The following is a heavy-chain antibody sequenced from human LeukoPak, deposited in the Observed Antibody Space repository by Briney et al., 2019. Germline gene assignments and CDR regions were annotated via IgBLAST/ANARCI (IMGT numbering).Heavy chain of an antibody. J-gene: IGHJ5*02. CDR2: IYYSGST. V-gene: IGHV4-59*01. D-gene: IGHD2-2*01. CDR3: ARNPAALSPGDNWFDP. Sequence: SETLSLTCTVSGGSISSYYWSWIRQPPGKGLEWIGYIYYSGSTNYNPSLKSRVTISVDTSKNLFSLKLSSVTAADTAVYYCARNPAALSPGDNWFDPWGQGTLVTVSS. CDR1: GGSISSYY.